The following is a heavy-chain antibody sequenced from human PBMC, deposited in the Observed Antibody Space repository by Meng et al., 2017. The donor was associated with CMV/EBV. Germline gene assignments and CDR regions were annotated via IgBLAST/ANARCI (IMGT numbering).Heavy chain of an antibody. CDR1: GGSFSGYY. J-gene: IGHJ4*02. V-gene: IGHV4-34*01. Sequence: SETLSLTCAVYGGSFSGYYWSWIRQPPGKGLEWIGEINHSGSTNYNPSLKSRVTISVDTSKNQFSLKLSSVTAADPAVYYCARSRGDCSSTSCYPRYFDYWGQGTLVTVSS. CDR3: ARSRGDCSSTSCYPRYFDY. CDR2: INHSGST. D-gene: IGHD2-2*01.